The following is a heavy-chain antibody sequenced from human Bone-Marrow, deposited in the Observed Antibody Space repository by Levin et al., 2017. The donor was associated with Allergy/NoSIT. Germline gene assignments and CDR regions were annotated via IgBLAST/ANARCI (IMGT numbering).Heavy chain of an antibody. J-gene: IGHJ4*02. CDR1: GFTFSSYA. D-gene: IGHD2-15*01. Sequence: TGGSLRLSCAASGFTFSSYAMSWVRQAPGKGLEWVSGISGSGGSTYYADSVKGRFTISRDNSKNTLYLQMNSLRAEDTAVYYCASSVVAATKDRKLGCWGQGTLVTVSS. CDR2: ISGSGGST. V-gene: IGHV3-23*01. CDR3: ASSVVAATKDRKLGC.